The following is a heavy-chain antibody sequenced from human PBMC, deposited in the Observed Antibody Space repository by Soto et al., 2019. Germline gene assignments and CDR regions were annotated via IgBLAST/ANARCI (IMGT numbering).Heavy chain of an antibody. CDR1: GDSISSVCYS. D-gene: IGHD3-16*02. J-gene: IGHJ4*02. Sequence: SETLSLTCAVSGDSISSVCYSWSWIRQPPGKGLEWIGYIYHSGSTSYNPSLKSRVTISVDKSENQFSLKLTSVTAADTAVYYCARDDRSRYTFYYWGQGTLVTVSS. V-gene: IGHV4-30-2*01. CDR2: IYHSGST. CDR3: ARDDRSRYTFYY.